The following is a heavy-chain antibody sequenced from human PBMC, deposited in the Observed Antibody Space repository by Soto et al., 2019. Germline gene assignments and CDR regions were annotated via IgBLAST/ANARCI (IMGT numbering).Heavy chain of an antibody. J-gene: IGHJ4*02. CDR3: AKSGYNGGWFGGYLHH. CDR2: IYPGDSEI. V-gene: IGHV5-51*01. Sequence: GESLKISCKGSGFSSTSYWIAWVRQMPGKGLEWMGIIYPGDSEIRYSPSFQGQVSISADNSISTVYMQWSSLKASDTAMYFCAKSGYNGGWFGGYLHHWGPGTLVTVSS. D-gene: IGHD3-10*01. CDR1: GFSSTSYW.